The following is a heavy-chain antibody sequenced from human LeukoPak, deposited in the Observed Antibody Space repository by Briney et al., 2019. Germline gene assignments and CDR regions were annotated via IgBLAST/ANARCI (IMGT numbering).Heavy chain of an antibody. V-gene: IGHV3-23*01. CDR1: GFSFSTYS. CDR2: ISGSGGST. D-gene: IGHD5-12*01. CDR3: AKDGGRLRLMKYYFDY. Sequence: GGSLRLSCAASGFSFSTYSMNWVRQAPGKGLEWVSAISGSGGSTYYADSVKGRFTISRDNSKNTLYLQMNSLRAEDTAVYYCAKDGGRLRLMKYYFDYWGQGTLVTVSS. J-gene: IGHJ4*02.